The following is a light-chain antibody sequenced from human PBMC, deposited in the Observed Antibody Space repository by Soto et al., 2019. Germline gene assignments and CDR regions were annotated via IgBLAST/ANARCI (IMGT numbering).Light chain of an antibody. CDR2: GAS. V-gene: IGKV3-20*01. J-gene: IGKJ3*01. CDR3: QQYGSSLPFT. CDR1: QSISSSY. Sequence: EIVLMQSPGTLSLSPGERATLSCRASQSISSSYLAWYQQKPGQAPRLLIYGASSRATGIPDRFSGSGSGTDFTPTISRLEPEDFAVYYCQQYGSSLPFTFGPGTKVDIK.